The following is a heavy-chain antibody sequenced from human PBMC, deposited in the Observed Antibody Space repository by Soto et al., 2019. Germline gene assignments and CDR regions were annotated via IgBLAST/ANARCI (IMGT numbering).Heavy chain of an antibody. CDR1: GGSISSYY. J-gene: IGHJ4*02. Sequence: SETLSLTCTVSGGSISSYYWSWIRQPPGKRLEYIGYIHHSGRTTYNPFLKSRVTISVDTSKNRVSLELRSVTAADTAVYYCARVNVTLDLWGLGTLVTGSS. CDR2: IHHSGRT. V-gene: IGHV4-59*08. D-gene: IGHD2-21*02. CDR3: ARVNVTLDL.